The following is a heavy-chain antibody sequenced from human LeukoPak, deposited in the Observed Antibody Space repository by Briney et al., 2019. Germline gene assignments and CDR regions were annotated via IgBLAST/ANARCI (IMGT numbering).Heavy chain of an antibody. Sequence: GGSLRLSCAASGFTFSSYGMHWVRKAPGKGLEWVAVIWYDGSNKYYADSVKGRFTISRDNSKNTLYLQMNSLRAEDTAVYYCARTYSSSWYLSDYWGQGTLVTVSS. J-gene: IGHJ4*02. D-gene: IGHD6-13*01. CDR2: IWYDGSNK. V-gene: IGHV3-33*01. CDR1: GFTFSSYG. CDR3: ARTYSSSWYLSDY.